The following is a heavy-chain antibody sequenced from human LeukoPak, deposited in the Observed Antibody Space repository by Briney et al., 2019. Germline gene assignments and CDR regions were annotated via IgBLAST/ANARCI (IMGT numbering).Heavy chain of an antibody. Sequence: GGSLRLSCSGSGFTFSSSWMHWVRHVPGKGLVWVSRLNNDGSTTYADSVKGRFIISRDSAKNTLYLEMSSLRAEDTAVYYCVRSRGYLDSWGQGTLVTVSS. CDR1: GFTFSSSW. V-gene: IGHV3-74*01. CDR3: VRSRGYLDS. CDR2: LNNDGST. J-gene: IGHJ4*02.